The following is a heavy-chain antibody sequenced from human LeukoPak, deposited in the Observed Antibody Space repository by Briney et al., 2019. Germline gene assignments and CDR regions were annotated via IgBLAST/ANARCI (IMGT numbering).Heavy chain of an antibody. J-gene: IGHJ5*02. CDR3: VKGGWCDD. CDR1: GFTFSSYA. V-gene: IGHV3-23*01. CDR2: ISAGGDST. Sequence: GGSLRLSCAASGFTFSSYALTWARQAPGSGLEGGSSISAGGDSTSYAGSGKGRFTISRDNSNNTLFLQMNSLRAEDTAVYYCVKGGWCDDWGQGTLVTVSS. D-gene: IGHD3-16*01.